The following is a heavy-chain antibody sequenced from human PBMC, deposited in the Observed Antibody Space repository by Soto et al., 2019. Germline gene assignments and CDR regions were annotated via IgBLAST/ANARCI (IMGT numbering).Heavy chain of an antibody. CDR2: INPSGGST. CDR1: GYTFTSYD. Sequence: ASVKVSCKASGYTFTSYDMHCVRQAPGQGREWMGIINPSGGSTSYAQKFQGRVTMTRDTSTSTVYMELSSLRSEDTAVYYCARDPRITIFGVDLYYYYYGMDVWGQGTTVTVSS. CDR3: ARDPRITIFGVDLYYYYYGMDV. D-gene: IGHD3-3*01. J-gene: IGHJ6*02. V-gene: IGHV1-46*01.